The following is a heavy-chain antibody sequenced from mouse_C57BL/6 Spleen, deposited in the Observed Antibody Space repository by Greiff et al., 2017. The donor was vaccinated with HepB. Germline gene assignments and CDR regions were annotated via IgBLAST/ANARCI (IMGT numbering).Heavy chain of an antibody. CDR1: GFSLTSYG. J-gene: IGHJ3*01. Sequence: QLKESGPGLVQPSQSLSITCTVSGFSLTSYGVHWVRQSPGKGLEWLGVIWRGGSTDYNAAFMSRLSITKDNSKSQVFFKMNSLQADDTAIYYCAKEDYGSSSAWFAYWGQGTLVTVSA. CDR3: AKEDYGSSSAWFAY. CDR2: IWRGGST. V-gene: IGHV2-5*01. D-gene: IGHD1-1*01.